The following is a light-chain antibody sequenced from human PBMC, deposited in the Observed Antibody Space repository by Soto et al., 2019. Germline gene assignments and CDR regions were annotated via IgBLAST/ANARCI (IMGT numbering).Light chain of an antibody. CDR1: QSVSSSC. CDR2: RAS. Sequence: EIVLTQSPGTLSLSPGERATLSCRASQSVSSSCLAWYQQKTGQAPRLLIYRASSRATGIPDWFSGSGSGTDFTLTISRLEPEDFAVYYCQQYGRTFGGGTSGYQT. V-gene: IGKV3-20*01. CDR3: QQYGRT. J-gene: IGKJ4*01.